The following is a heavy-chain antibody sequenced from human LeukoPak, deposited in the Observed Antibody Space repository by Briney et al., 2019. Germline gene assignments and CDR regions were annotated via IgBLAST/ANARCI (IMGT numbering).Heavy chain of an antibody. V-gene: IGHV3-33*01. CDR2: IWYDGSNK. CDR1: GFTFSTYG. D-gene: IGHD6-13*01. J-gene: IGHJ4*02. Sequence: PGRSLRLSCAASGFTFSTYGMHWVRQAPGKGLEWVAIIWYDGSNKYYADSVKGRFIISRDNSKNTLYLQMNSLRAEDTAVYYCARGPGITAAGTFTSFFDYWGQGTLVTVSS. CDR3: ARGPGITAAGTFTSFFDY.